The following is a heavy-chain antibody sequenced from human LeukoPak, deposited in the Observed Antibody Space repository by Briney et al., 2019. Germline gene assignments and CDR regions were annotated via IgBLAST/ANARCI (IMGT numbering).Heavy chain of an antibody. CDR3: ASSLRFLEWLQNPHFDY. CDR2: IYSGGST. Sequence: GGSLRLSCAASGFTVSSNYMNWVRQAPGKGLEWVSIIYSGGSTYYADSVKGRFVISRDNSNNTLYLQMNSLRAEDTAVYYCASSLRFLEWLQNPHFDYWGQGTLVTVSS. V-gene: IGHV3-66*01. J-gene: IGHJ4*02. CDR1: GFTVSSNY. D-gene: IGHD3-3*01.